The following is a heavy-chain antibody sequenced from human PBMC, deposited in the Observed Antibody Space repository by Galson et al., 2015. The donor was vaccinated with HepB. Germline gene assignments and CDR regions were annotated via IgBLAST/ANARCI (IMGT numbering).Heavy chain of an antibody. Sequence: SVKVSCKASGYTFTSYGISWVRQARGQRLEWIGWIVVGSGNTNDAQKFQERVTITTDMSTSTAYMELSSLRSEDTAVYYCAEVGGYDPRYGMDVWGQVTTVTVSS. CDR2: IVVGSGNT. V-gene: IGHV1-58*02. CDR1: GYTFTSYG. D-gene: IGHD5-12*01. CDR3: AEVGGYDPRYGMDV. J-gene: IGHJ6*02.